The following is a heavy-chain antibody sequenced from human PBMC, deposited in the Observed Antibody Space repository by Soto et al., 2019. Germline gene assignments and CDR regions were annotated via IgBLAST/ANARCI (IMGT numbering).Heavy chain of an antibody. V-gene: IGHV4-4*07. J-gene: IGHJ5*02. CDR3: ASDQGLAAAGITWFDP. CDR2: IHSRVST. D-gene: IGHD6-13*01. Sequence: PSETLSLTCTVSGASMNSYHWSWIRQPAGKGLEWIGHIHSRVSTNYNPSLKSRVTMSVDTSKNQFSLRLMSLTAADTAVYYCASDQGLAAAGITWFDPWGQGSLVT. CDR1: GASMNSYH.